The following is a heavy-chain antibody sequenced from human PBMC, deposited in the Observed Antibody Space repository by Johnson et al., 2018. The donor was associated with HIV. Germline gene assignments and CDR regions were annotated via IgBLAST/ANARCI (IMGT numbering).Heavy chain of an antibody. CDR2: LYRGGYT. CDR1: GINVSSIY. Sequence: DVQVVESGGDLVQPGGSLRLSCAASGINVSSIYMSWVRQAPGKGLEWVSVLYRGGYTYYADSVKGRFTVSRDNSKNTLYLQMNSLRTEDTAVDYCASESRWKYAGGDLWGQGTLVTVSS. D-gene: IGHD1-7*01. V-gene: IGHV3-66*01. CDR3: ASESRWKYAGGDL. J-gene: IGHJ3*01.